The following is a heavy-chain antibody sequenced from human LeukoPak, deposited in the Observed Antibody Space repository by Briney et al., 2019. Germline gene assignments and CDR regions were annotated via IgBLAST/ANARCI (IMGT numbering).Heavy chain of an antibody. CDR3: ARVLAQQQGY. J-gene: IGHJ4*02. V-gene: IGHV3-74*01. Sequence: PGGSLRLSCAASGFSFSTYWMHWVRQAPGTGLVWVSHINSDGRNTTYADSVTGRFTISRDNAKNTLYLQMNSLRAEDTAVYYCARVLAQQQGYWGQGTLVTVSS. D-gene: IGHD6-13*01. CDR2: INSDGRNT. CDR1: GFSFSTYW.